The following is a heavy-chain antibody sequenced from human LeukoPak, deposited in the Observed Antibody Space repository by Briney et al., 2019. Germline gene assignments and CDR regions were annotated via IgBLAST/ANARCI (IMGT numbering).Heavy chain of an antibody. V-gene: IGHV3-23*01. J-gene: IGHJ4*02. CDR2: ISGSGGST. Sequence: GGSLRLSCAASGFTFSSYAMSWVRQAPGRGLEWVSAISGSGGSTYYADSVKGRFTISRDNSKNTLYLQMNSLRAEDTAVYYCAKGGDSSGPSPLDYWGQGTLVTVSS. CDR1: GFTFSSYA. D-gene: IGHD3-22*01. CDR3: AKGGDSSGPSPLDY.